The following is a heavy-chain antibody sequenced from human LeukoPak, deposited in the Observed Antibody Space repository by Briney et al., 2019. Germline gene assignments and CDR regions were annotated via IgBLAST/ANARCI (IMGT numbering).Heavy chain of an antibody. CDR2: IYYSGST. CDR3: ARDMEYCSGGSCFPKYNWFDP. CDR1: GGSISSSSYY. J-gene: IGHJ5*02. V-gene: IGHV4-39*07. Sequence: SETLSLTCTVSGGSISSSSYYWGWIRQPPGKGLEWIGSIYYSGSTYYNPSLKSRVTISVDTSKNQFSLKLSSVTAADTAVYYCARDMEYCSGGSCFPKYNWFDPWGQGTLVTVSS. D-gene: IGHD2-15*01.